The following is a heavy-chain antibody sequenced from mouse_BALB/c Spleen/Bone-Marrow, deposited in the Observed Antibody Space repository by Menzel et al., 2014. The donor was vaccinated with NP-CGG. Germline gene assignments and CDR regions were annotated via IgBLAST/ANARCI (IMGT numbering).Heavy chain of an antibody. CDR3: VRSDDGWFAY. D-gene: IGHD2-3*01. CDR2: IRSKSNNYAT. CDR1: GFTFNTYA. V-gene: IGHV10-1*02. Sequence: EVKLLESGGGLVQPKGSLKLSCAASGFTFNTYAMNWVRQAPGKGLEWVARIRSKSNNYATYYADSVKDRFTISRDDSQGMLYLQMNNLKTEDTAMYYCVRSDDGWFAYWGQGTLVTVSA. J-gene: IGHJ3*01.